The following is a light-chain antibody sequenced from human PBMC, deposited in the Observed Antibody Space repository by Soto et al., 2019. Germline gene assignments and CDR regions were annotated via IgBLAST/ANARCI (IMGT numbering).Light chain of an antibody. CDR2: AAS. V-gene: IGKV1-12*01. J-gene: IGKJ2*01. CDR1: QPISSW. Sequence: DIQMTQSPSTVSASVGDRVTITCRASQPISSWLAWFRQRPGKAPEILIYAASTLHSGVPSRFSGSGSGTDFALTISGLQPEDFATYYCQQASSFPHTFGQGTRVDIK. CDR3: QQASSFPHT.